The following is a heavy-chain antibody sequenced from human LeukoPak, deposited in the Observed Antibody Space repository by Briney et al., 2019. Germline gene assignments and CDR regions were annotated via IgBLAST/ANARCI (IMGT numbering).Heavy chain of an antibody. Sequence: GRSLRLSCAASGFTFSSYAMHWVRQAPGKGLEWVAVISYDGSNKYYADSVKGRFTISRDNSKNTLYLQMNSLRAEDTAVYYCAREGGGTGYYKEGFDYWGQGTLVTVSS. CDR3: AREGGGTGYYKEGFDY. V-gene: IGHV3-30*04. CDR1: GFTFSSYA. J-gene: IGHJ4*02. D-gene: IGHD3-9*01. CDR2: ISYDGSNK.